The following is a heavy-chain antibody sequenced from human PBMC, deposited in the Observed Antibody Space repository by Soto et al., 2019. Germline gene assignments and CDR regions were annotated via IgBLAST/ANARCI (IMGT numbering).Heavy chain of an antibody. CDR3: ARDLAYYYDSSDYQAAFDI. D-gene: IGHD3-22*01. V-gene: IGHV4-61*01. CDR1: GGSVSSGSYY. Sequence: SETLSLTCTVSGGSVSSGSYYWTWIRQPPGKGLEWIGHIYYSGSTGYNPSLKSRVTLSVDMSKNQFSLKMSSVTAADTAVYYCARDLAYYYDSSDYQAAFDIWGQGKMVTVSS. CDR2: IYYSGST. J-gene: IGHJ3*02.